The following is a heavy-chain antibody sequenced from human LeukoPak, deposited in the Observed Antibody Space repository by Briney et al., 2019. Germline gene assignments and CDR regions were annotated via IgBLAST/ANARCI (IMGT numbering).Heavy chain of an antibody. J-gene: IGHJ3*02. V-gene: IGHV1-58*01. D-gene: IGHD6-19*01. CDR1: GFTFTSSA. CDR3: AADRLVGGYPAAFDI. CDR2: IVVGSGNT. Sequence: SVKVSCKASGFTFTSSAVQWVRQARGQRLEWIGWIVVGSGNTNYAQKIQERVTITRDMSTSTAYMELSSLRSEDTAVYYCAADRLVGGYPAAFDIWGQGTMVTVSS.